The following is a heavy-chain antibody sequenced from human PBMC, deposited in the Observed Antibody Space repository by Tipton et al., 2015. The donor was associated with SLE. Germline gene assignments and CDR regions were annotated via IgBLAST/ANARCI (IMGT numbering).Heavy chain of an antibody. CDR3: AKWDVSRNYFDY. CDR2: ISGGGGST. CDR1: GFTFSDYA. J-gene: IGHJ4*02. V-gene: IGHV3-23*01. D-gene: IGHD1-26*01. Sequence: SGFTFSDYAMSWVRRAPGKGVEWISVISGGGGSTFYAGSVKGRFTISRDNSENTLHLQMNSLRVEDTAVYYCAKWDVSRNYFDYWGQGTLVTVSS.